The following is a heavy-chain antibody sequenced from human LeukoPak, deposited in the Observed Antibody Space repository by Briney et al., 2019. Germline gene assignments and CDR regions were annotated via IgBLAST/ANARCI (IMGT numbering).Heavy chain of an antibody. CDR3: ARGGALRVSLDY. CDR2: ISSSGSTI. J-gene: IGHJ4*02. CDR1: GFTFSSYE. Sequence: GGSLRLSCAASGFTFSSYEMNWVRQAPGKGLEWVPYISSSGSTIYYADSVKGRFTISRDNAKNSLYLQMNSLRAEDTAVYYCARGGALRVSLDYWGQGTLVTVSS. D-gene: IGHD6-13*01. V-gene: IGHV3-48*03.